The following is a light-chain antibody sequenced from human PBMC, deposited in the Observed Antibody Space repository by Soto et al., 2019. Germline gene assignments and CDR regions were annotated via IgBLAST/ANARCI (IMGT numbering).Light chain of an antibody. CDR1: SSNIGKNF. Sequence: QSVLTQPPSVSAAPGQRVTISCSGSSSNIGKNFVSWYQQLPGTAPKLLIYDNYNRPSGIPDRFSGSKSGTSATLAITGLQTVDEADYYCATWDSSLSAGLFGSGTKLTVL. V-gene: IGLV1-51*01. CDR2: DNY. CDR3: ATWDSSLSAGL. J-gene: IGLJ1*01.